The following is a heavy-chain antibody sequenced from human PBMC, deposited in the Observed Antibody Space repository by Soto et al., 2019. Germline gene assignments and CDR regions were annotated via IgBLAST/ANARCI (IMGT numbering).Heavy chain of an antibody. J-gene: IGHJ6*02. Sequence: QVQLVESGGGVVQPGRSLRLSCAASGFTFSSYGMHWVRQAPGKGLEWVAVIWYDGSNKYYADSVKGRFTISRDNSKNTLYLQMNSLRAEDTAVYYCARDRDYGDYGMDVWGQGTTVTVSS. CDR3: ARDRDYGDYGMDV. D-gene: IGHD4-17*01. CDR2: IWYDGSNK. V-gene: IGHV3-33*01. CDR1: GFTFSSYG.